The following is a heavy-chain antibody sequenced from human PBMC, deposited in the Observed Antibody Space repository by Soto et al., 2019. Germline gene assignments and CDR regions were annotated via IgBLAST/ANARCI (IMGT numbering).Heavy chain of an antibody. J-gene: IGHJ4*02. Sequence: SGPTLVNPTQTLALTCTFSGFSLSTSGVGVGWIRQPPGKALEWLALIYWNDDKRYSPSLKSRLTITKDTSKNQVVLTMTNMDPVDTATYYCAHRRSMVRGVIAFDYWGQGTLVTVSS. V-gene: IGHV2-5*01. CDR2: IYWNDDK. D-gene: IGHD3-10*01. CDR1: GFSLSTSGVG. CDR3: AHRRSMVRGVIAFDY.